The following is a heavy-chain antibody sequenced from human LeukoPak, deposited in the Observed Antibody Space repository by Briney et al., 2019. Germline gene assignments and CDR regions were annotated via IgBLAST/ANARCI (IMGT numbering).Heavy chain of an antibody. D-gene: IGHD2-8*02. Sequence: GGSLRLSCAASGFTFSTYGMHWVRQAPGKGLEWVAFIRYDGSNRYYADSVKGRFTISRDNSKNTLYMQMNSLRAEDTAIYYCATYRQVLLPFESWGQGTLVTVSS. CDR3: ATYRQVLLPFES. V-gene: IGHV3-30*02. J-gene: IGHJ4*02. CDR2: IRYDGSNR. CDR1: GFTFSTYG.